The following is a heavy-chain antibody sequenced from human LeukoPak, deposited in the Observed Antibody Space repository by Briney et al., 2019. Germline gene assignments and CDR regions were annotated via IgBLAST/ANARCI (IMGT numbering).Heavy chain of an antibody. Sequence: GGSLRLSCAASGFTFSDYYMSWIRQAPGKGLEWVSYISSSGSTIYYADSVKGRFTISRDNAKNSLYLQMNSLRAEDTAVYYCARGEGYCSGGSCPYYYYYGMDVWGQGPRSPSP. CDR2: ISSSGSTI. J-gene: IGHJ6*02. D-gene: IGHD2-15*01. V-gene: IGHV3-11*01. CDR3: ARGEGYCSGGSCPYYYYYGMDV. CDR1: GFTFSDYY.